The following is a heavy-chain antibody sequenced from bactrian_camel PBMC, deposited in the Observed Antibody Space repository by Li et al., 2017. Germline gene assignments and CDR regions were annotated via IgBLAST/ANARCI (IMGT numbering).Heavy chain of an antibody. V-gene: IGHV3S40*01. CDR3: AAEGSLRGSWPRCFGY. CDR2: INGGGGST. CDR1: GFTFNSHD. Sequence: DVQLVESGGNLVQPGGSLRLSCTVDGFTFNSHDMTWVRQAPGKGLEWVSAINGGGGSTYYADSVKGRFTISRDQDKNTLYLQMNSLKHEDTAKYYCAAEGSLRGSWPRCFGYWGQGTQVTVS. D-gene: IGHD6*01. J-gene: IGHJ6*01.